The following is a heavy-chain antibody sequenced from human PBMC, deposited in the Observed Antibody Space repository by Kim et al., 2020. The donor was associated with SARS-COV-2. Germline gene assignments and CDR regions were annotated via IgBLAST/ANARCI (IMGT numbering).Heavy chain of an antibody. V-gene: IGHV4-59*08. Sequence: SETLSLTCTVSGGSISSYYWSWIRQPPGKGLEWIGYIYYSGSTNYNPSLKSRVTISVDTSKNQFSLKLSSVTAADTAVYYCARQEGWPDYYGSGSYYNVGWFDPWGQGTMVTVSS. CDR3: ARQEGWPDYYGSGSYYNVGWFDP. D-gene: IGHD3-10*01. J-gene: IGHJ5*02. CDR2: IYYSGST. CDR1: GGSISSYY.